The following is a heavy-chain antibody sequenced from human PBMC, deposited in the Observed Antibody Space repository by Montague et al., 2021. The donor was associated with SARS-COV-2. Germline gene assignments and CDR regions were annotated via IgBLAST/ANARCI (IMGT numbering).Heavy chain of an antibody. V-gene: IGHV4-59*01. Sequence: SETLSLTCTVSGGSISSYYWSWIRQPPGKGLEWIGYIYYSGSTNYNPSLKSRVTISVDTYKNQFSLKLSSVTAADTAVYYCAREYPGFTLDYWGQGTLVTVSS. J-gene: IGHJ4*02. CDR3: AREYPGFTLDY. CDR2: IYYSGST. D-gene: IGHD6-25*01. CDR1: GGSISSYY.